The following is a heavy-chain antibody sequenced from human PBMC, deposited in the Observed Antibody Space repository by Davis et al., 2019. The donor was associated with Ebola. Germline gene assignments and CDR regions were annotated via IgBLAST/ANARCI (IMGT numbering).Heavy chain of an antibody. J-gene: IGHJ3*02. D-gene: IGHD3-22*01. CDR2: INHSGST. CDR1: GGSFSGYY. CDR3: ARLLYYYDSSGYYYARSDAFDI. V-gene: IGHV4-34*01. Sequence: SETLSLTCAVYGGSFSGYYWSWIRQPSGKGLEWIGEINHSGSTNYNPSLKSRVTISVDTSKNQFSLKLSSVTAADTAVYYCARLLYYYDSSGYYYARSDAFDIWGQGTMVTVSS.